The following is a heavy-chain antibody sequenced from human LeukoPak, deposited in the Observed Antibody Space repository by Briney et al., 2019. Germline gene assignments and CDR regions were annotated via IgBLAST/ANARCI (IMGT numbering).Heavy chain of an antibody. CDR2: MNPNSGDT. V-gene: IGHV1-8*01. J-gene: IGHJ5*02. CDR1: GYTLTSYD. CDR3: ARSGFGSGISFDL. Sequence: GASVKVSCKASGYTLTSYDINWVRQAPGQGLEWMGWMNPNSGDTGYPQKFQGRVTMTRDTCITTAYMELSSLRSEDTAVYYGARSGFGSGISFDLWGQGTLVTVSS. D-gene: IGHD3-10*01.